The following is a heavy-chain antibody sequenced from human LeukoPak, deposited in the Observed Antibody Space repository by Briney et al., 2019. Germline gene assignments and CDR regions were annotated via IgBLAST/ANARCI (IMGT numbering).Heavy chain of an antibody. CDR1: GFTFSSYE. CDR2: ISSSGSTI. Sequence: QRWGALRLSCAASGFTFSSYEMNWVRQAPGKGLEWVSYISSSGSTIYYADSVKGRFTISRDNAKNSLYLQMNSLRAEDTAVYYCARDVYDSSGYRQYFQHWGQGTLVTVSS. V-gene: IGHV3-48*03. CDR3: ARDVYDSSGYRQYFQH. D-gene: IGHD3-22*01. J-gene: IGHJ1*01.